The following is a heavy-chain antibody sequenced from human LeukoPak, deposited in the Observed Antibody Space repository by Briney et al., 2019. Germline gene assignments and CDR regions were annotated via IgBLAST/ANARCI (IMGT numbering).Heavy chain of an antibody. CDR3: ARGGYCSGGSCYDQYNWFDP. D-gene: IGHD2-15*01. CDR2: INHSGST. CDR1: GGSSSGYY. J-gene: IGHJ5*02. Sequence: SETLSLTCAVYGGSSSGYYWSWIRHPPGKGLEWIGEINHSGSTNYNPSLKSRVTISVDTSKNQFSLKLSSVTAADTAVYYCARGGYCSGGSCYDQYNWFDPWGQGTLVTVSS. V-gene: IGHV4-34*01.